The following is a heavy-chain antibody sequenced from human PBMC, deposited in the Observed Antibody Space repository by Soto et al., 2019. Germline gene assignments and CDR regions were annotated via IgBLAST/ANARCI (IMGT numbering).Heavy chain of an antibody. CDR3: ARNAYSGFDS. D-gene: IGHD5-12*01. CDR2: INSDGSST. Sequence: PGGSLRLSCTVSGFTMSSGCMHWIRQAPGKGLGWVSRINSDGSSTSYADSVKGRFTISSDNAKSTLYLQMNSLRAEDKAVYYCARNAYSGFDSWGQGTLVTVSS. J-gene: IGHJ5*01. CDR1: GFTMSSGC. V-gene: IGHV3-74*01.